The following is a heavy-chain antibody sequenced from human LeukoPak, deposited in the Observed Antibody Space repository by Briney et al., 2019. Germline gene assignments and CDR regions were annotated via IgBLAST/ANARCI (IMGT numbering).Heavy chain of an antibody. CDR3: ARGSIVVVPAAIGSQAFDI. Sequence: GGSLRLSCAASGFTFSSYWMSWVRQAPGKGLEWVANIKQDGSEKYYVDSVKGRLTISRDNAKNSLYLQMNSLRAEDTAVYYCARGSIVVVPAAIGSQAFDIWGQGTMVTVSS. D-gene: IGHD2-2*01. J-gene: IGHJ3*02. CDR2: IKQDGSEK. V-gene: IGHV3-7*03. CDR1: GFTFSSYW.